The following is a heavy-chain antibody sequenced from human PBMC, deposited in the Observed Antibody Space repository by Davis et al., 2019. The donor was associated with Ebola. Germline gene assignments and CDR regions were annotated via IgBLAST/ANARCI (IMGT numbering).Heavy chain of an antibody. CDR2: INPNSGGT. CDR3: ARETRMLKCSSCPDAYYYYYYMDV. CDR1: GYTFTGYC. J-gene: IGHJ6*03. V-gene: IGHV1-2*02. D-gene: IGHD6-13*01. Sequence: ASVKVSCKASGYTFTGYCMHWVRQAPGQGLEWMGWINPNSGGTNYAQKFQGRVTMTRDTSISTASMELSSLRSDDTAVYYCARETRMLKCSSCPDAYYYYYYMDVWGKGTTVTVSS.